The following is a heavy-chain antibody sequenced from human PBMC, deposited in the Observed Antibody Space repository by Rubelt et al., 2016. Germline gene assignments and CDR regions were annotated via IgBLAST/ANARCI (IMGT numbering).Heavy chain of an antibody. V-gene: IGHV4-59*01. CDR3: ATSVFGGPARGMDV. Sequence: IGHFYYSTTTSYYPSLKSRVSISIDTSKNQFSLQLSSVTAADSAVYYCATSVFGGPARGMDVWGQGTTVTVFS. J-gene: IGHJ6*02. CDR2: FYYSTTT. D-gene: IGHD3-3*01.